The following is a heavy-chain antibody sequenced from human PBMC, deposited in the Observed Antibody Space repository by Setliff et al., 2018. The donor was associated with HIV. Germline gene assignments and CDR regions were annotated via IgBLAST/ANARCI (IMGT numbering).Heavy chain of an antibody. J-gene: IGHJ6*02. CDR1: GFTFTSFA. V-gene: IGHV3-23*01. D-gene: IGHD3-16*01. CDR3: AREEGGLYGMDV. Sequence: PGGSLRLSCAASGFTFTSFAMSWVRQAPGKGLEWVSSISSSGVSTYYVDSVKGRFTISRDNSKNTLYFQMNSLRAEDTAVYYCAREEGGLYGMDVWGQGTTVTVSS. CDR2: ISSSGVST.